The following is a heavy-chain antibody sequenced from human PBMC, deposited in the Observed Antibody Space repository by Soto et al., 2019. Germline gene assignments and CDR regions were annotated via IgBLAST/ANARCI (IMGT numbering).Heavy chain of an antibody. Sequence: SETLSLTCTVSGCSISSISYYWGWIRQPPGTGLEWIGSIYYSGSTYYNPSLKSRVTISVDTSKHQLSLKLSSVTAADTAVYVCARDGTGDRGFFDYWGQGTLVTVSS. J-gene: IGHJ4*02. V-gene: IGHV4-39*07. CDR1: GCSISSISYY. CDR2: IYYSGST. D-gene: IGHD1-1*01. CDR3: ARDGTGDRGFFDY.